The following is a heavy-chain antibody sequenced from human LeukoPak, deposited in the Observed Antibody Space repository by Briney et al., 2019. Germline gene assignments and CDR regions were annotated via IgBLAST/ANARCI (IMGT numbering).Heavy chain of an antibody. CDR3: AKVVVYSPPHYFDY. D-gene: IGHD1-26*01. CDR2: ISPGGGTT. V-gene: IGHV3-23*01. J-gene: IGHJ4*02. Sequence: GGSLRLSCAVSGFAFGSEAMSWVRQSPARGLEWVASISPGGGTTYYADYVKGRFTISRDNSKNTLYLQMDSLRAEDTAVYYCAKVVVYSPPHYFDYWGQGTLVTVSS. CDR1: GFAFGSEA.